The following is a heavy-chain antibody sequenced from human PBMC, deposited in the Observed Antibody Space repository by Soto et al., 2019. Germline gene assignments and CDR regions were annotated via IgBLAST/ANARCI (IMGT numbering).Heavy chain of an antibody. V-gene: IGHV4-59*08. D-gene: IGHD5-18*01. CDR2: IYYSGST. Sequence: ETLSLACTVSGGSIRSYYWSWVRQPPGKGLEWIGYIYYSGSTNYNPSLKSRVTISGDTSKNQFARKLSSVTAADTAVYYCARRYGYCFDYWGPGTLVTVSS. CDR3: ARRYGYCFDY. CDR1: GGSIRSYY. J-gene: IGHJ4*02.